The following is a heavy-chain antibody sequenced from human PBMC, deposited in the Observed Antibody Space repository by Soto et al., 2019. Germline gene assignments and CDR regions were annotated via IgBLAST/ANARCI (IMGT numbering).Heavy chain of an antibody. J-gene: IGHJ4*02. CDR1: GYTFTSYY. CDR3: ARDKYVLRYFDWSPVY. Sequence: ASVKVSCKASGYTFTSYYMHWVRQAPGQGLEWMGIINPSGGSTSYAQEFQGRVTMTRDTSTSTVYMELRSLRSVDTAVYYCARDKYVLRYFDWSPVYWGQGTLVTVSS. D-gene: IGHD3-9*01. CDR2: INPSGGST. V-gene: IGHV1-46*01.